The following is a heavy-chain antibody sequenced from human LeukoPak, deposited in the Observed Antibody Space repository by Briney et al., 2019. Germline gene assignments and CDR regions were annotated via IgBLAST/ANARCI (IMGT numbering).Heavy chain of an antibody. CDR3: TTAVAGTVRIDY. Sequence: RCVSQAPGKGLEWVARIRSETDGGTRDYGARVKDTGTISRDDSKYTLYLQMNSLKTYDTAVYYCTTAVAGTVRIDYWGQGTLVTVSS. D-gene: IGHD6-19*01. V-gene: IGHV3-15*01. CDR2: IRSETDGGTR. J-gene: IGHJ4*02.